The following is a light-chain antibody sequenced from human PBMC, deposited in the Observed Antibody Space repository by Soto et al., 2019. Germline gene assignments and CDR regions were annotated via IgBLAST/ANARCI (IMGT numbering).Light chain of an antibody. Sequence: QSVLTQPRSASGTPGQRVTISCSGSSSNIGINTVNWYQQLPGTAPKLLIYTNSQRPSGVPDRFSGSKSGTSASLAISGLQSEDEADYYCAAWDDSLNGYVFGAGTKVTVL. V-gene: IGLV1-44*01. CDR3: AAWDDSLNGYV. J-gene: IGLJ1*01. CDR2: TNS. CDR1: SSNIGINT.